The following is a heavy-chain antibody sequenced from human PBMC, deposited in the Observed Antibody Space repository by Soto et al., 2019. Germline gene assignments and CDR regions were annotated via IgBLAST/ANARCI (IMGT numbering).Heavy chain of an antibody. CDR1: GFTFSTYA. CDR2: ITDSGTDT. V-gene: IGHV3-23*01. Sequence: PGGSLRLSCVASGFTFSTYAMNWVRQAPGKGLDWVSLITDSGTDTYYADSVKGRFTISRDNSKNTLSLQMNSLRAEDTAVYYCARDRDIAHDLEGGFYYSGMDVWGQGTTVTVYS. D-gene: IGHD2-15*01. CDR3: ARDRDIAHDLEGGFYYSGMDV. J-gene: IGHJ6*02.